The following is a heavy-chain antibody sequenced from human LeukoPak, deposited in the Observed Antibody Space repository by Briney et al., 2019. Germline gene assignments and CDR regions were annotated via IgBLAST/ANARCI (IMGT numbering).Heavy chain of an antibody. V-gene: IGHV1-18*01. D-gene: IGHD3-9*01. CDR3: ARGALRVIRYFDWPFDP. CDR1: GYTFTSYG. Sequence: GASVKVSCMASGYTFTSYGISWVRQAPGQGLEWMGWISAYNGNTNYAQKLQGRVTMTTDTSTSTAYMELRSLRSDDTAVYYCARGALRVIRYFDWPFDPWGQGTLVTVS. CDR2: ISAYNGNT. J-gene: IGHJ5*02.